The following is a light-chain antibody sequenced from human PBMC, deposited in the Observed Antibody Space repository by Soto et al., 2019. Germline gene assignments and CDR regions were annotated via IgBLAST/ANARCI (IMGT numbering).Light chain of an antibody. Sequence: DIQMTQSPSSLSASVGDRVTITCRASQSIINALKWYQQKPGQPPKLLIYAASSLRSGVPSRFSGSGSGPDFTLTITSLQPEDVATYFCHQISSRPLPFGGGTTV. CDR1: QSIINA. J-gene: IGKJ4*02. CDR2: AAS. CDR3: HQISSRPLP. V-gene: IGKV1-39*01.